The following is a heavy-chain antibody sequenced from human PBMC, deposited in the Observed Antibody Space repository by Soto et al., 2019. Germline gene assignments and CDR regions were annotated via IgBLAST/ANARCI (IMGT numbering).Heavy chain of an antibody. CDR1: GYTFTSYY. Sequence: GASVKVSCKASGYTFTSYYMHWVRQAPGQGLEWMGIINPSSGSTSYAQKFQGRVTMTRDTSTSTVYMELSSLRSEDTAVYYCAREGGSEYSSSSVLSPWGQGTLVTVSS. CDR2: INPSSGST. CDR3: AREGGSEYSSSSVLSP. J-gene: IGHJ5*02. D-gene: IGHD6-6*01. V-gene: IGHV1-46*01.